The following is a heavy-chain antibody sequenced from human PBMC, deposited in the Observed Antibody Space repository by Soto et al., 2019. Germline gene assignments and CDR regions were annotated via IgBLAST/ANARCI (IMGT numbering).Heavy chain of an antibody. CDR2: IYHSGSN. CDR1: GGSISSSNW. Sequence: SEALSLTNAVSGGSISSSNWWSWVRQPQGKGLEWIGEIYHSGSNNYNQSHKTRVTISVDKSNHQFSLNLSCVTAAVTAVYFCARSFYYDGITSYPSASWARETRVT. D-gene: IGHD3-16*01. J-gene: IGHJ5*01. CDR3: ARSFYYDGITSYPSAS. V-gene: IGHV4-4*02.